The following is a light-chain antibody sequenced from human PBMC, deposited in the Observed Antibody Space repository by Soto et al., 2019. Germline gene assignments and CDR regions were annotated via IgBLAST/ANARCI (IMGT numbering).Light chain of an antibody. J-gene: IGKJ2*01. Sequence: EIVMTQSPATLSVSPGERATLSCRASQSVSSNLAWYQQKPVLAPRLLIYGASTRATGIPARFSGSGSGTEFTLTISSLQSEDFAVYYCQQYNNWPYTFGQGTKLEIK. CDR1: QSVSSN. V-gene: IGKV3-15*01. CDR2: GAS. CDR3: QQYNNWPYT.